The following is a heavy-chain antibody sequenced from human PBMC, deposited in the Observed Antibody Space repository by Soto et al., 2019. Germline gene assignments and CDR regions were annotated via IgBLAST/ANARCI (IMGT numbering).Heavy chain of an antibody. V-gene: IGHV3-30*18. J-gene: IGHJ6*02. Sequence: QVQLVESGGGVVQPGRSLRLSCAASGLTFSSYGMHWVRQAPGKGLEWVAVISYDGSNKYYADSVKGRFTISRDNSKNPLYLQMNSLRAEDTAVYYFAKDHKGRHYDFWSGPYYGMDVWGQGTTVTVSS. CDR2: ISYDGSNK. D-gene: IGHD3-3*01. CDR3: AKDHKGRHYDFWSGPYYGMDV. CDR1: GLTFSSYG.